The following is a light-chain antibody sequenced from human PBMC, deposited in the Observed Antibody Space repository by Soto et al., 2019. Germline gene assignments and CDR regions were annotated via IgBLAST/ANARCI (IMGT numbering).Light chain of an antibody. Sequence: QSALTQPASVSGSPGQAITISCSGTSSDVGAFNYVSWYQQHPGKAPKAMIYEVSSRPSGVSNRFSGSKSGNTASLTISGLQAEDEAYYYCSSYTTSTSFILFGGGTKLTVL. CDR1: SSDVGAFNY. CDR2: EVS. J-gene: IGLJ2*01. V-gene: IGLV2-14*01. CDR3: SSYTTSTSFIL.